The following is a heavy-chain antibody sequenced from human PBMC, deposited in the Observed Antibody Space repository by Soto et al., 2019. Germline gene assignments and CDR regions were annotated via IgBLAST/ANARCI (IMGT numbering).Heavy chain of an antibody. J-gene: IGHJ4*02. V-gene: IGHV1-18*04. D-gene: IGHD2-2*01. CDR1: GYTFTSYG. CDR2: ISAYNGNT. CDR3: ARVPLIVVVPAAIHDY. Sequence: ASVKVSCKASGYTFTSYGISWVRQAPGQGLEWMGWISAYNGNTNYAQKLQGRVTMTTDTSTSTAYMELRSLRSDDTAVHYCARVPLIVVVPAAIHDYWGQGTLVTVSS.